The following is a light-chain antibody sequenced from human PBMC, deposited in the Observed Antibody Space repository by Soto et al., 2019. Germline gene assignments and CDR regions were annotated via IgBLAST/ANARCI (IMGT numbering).Light chain of an antibody. J-gene: IGKJ4*01. Sequence: EIVLTQSPATLSLSPGERATLSCRASQSVSSSLAWYQQKPGQAPRLLIYDASNRATGIPARFSGSGSGTDFTLTISSLEPEDFAVYYCQQRSNWPPNFGGGTKVEIK. CDR2: DAS. CDR3: QQRSNWPPN. V-gene: IGKV3-11*01. CDR1: QSVSSS.